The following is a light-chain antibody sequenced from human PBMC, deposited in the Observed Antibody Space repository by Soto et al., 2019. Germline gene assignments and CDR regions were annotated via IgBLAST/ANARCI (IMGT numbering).Light chain of an antibody. V-gene: IGLV3-21*02. CDR2: EDS. CDR3: QVWDSISDHYV. CDR1: NIGSNS. J-gene: IGLJ1*01. Sequence: ELTQPPSVSVAPGQTARITCGGVNIGSNSVNWYQQKPGQAPVLVVYEDSDRPSGIPERFSGSNSGNTATLTISRVEAGDEADYYCQVWDSISDHYVFGTGTKVTVL.